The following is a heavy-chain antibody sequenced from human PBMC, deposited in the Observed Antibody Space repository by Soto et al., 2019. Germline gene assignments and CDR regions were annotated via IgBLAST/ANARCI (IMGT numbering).Heavy chain of an antibody. Sequence: EVQVWESGGGLVQPGGSLRLSCEASRFTFSNCAMSWVRQAPGKGLEWVSGISGTGRSTFYADSVKDRFTISRDNSKNTVYLQMTSLRAEDTAVYYCAKGNTSGWYFFDYWGQGTLVTVSS. J-gene: IGHJ4*02. CDR3: AKGNTSGWYFFDY. V-gene: IGHV3-23*01. CDR2: ISGTGRST. D-gene: IGHD6-19*01. CDR1: RFTFSNCA.